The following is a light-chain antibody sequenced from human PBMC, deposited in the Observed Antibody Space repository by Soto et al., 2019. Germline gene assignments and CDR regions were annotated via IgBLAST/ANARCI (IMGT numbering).Light chain of an antibody. J-gene: IGLJ1*01. Sequence: QSVLTQPASVSGSPGQSITISCTGTSSDVGLYNYVSWYQQHPGKAPKLIIYEGSKRPSGVSNRFSGSKSGNTASLTISGLQAEDEADYYCNSYTSSTAYVFGTGTKVTVL. CDR2: EGS. CDR1: SSDVGLYNY. CDR3: NSYTSSTAYV. V-gene: IGLV2-14*01.